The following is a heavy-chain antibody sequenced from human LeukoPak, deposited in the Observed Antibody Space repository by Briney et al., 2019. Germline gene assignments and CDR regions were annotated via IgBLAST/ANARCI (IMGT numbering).Heavy chain of an antibody. Sequence: HTGGSLRLSCAASGFTFSSYWMHWVRQAPGKGLVWVSRINSDGSSTSYADSVKGRFTISRDNAKNTLYLQMNSLRAEDTAVYYCARGLSGEWELLSTDYWGQGTLVTVSS. CDR2: INSDGSST. CDR3: ARGLSGEWELLSTDY. V-gene: IGHV3-74*01. D-gene: IGHD1-26*01. J-gene: IGHJ4*02. CDR1: GFTFSSYW.